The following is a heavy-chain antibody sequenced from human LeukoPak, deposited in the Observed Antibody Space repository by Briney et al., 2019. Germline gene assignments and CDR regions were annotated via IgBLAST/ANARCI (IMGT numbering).Heavy chain of an antibody. V-gene: IGHV3-23*01. CDR3: TKRVKYGGTWDHFAD. Sequence: GGSLRLSCAASGFTFSSFAMTWVRQAPGKGLEWVSSITGSHGPTYNTDSVKGRFTISRDNSKSTLILQMNSLRVEDTALYYCTKRVKYGGTWDHFADWGQGTLVTVSS. CDR2: ITGSHGPT. D-gene: IGHD1-26*01. CDR1: GFTFSSFA. J-gene: IGHJ4*02.